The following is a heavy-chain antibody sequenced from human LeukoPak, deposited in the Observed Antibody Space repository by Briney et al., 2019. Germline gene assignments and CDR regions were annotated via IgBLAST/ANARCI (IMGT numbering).Heavy chain of an antibody. Sequence: SETLSLTCTVSGGSISSYYWSWIRQPPGKGLEWIGYIYYSGSTNYNPSLKSRVTISVDTSKYQFSLKLSSVTAADTAVYYCARTYCGGDCYSQAEYFQHWGQGTLVTVSS. CDR1: GGSISSYY. CDR2: IYYSGST. V-gene: IGHV4-59*01. J-gene: IGHJ1*01. CDR3: ARTYCGGDCYSQAEYFQH. D-gene: IGHD2-21*02.